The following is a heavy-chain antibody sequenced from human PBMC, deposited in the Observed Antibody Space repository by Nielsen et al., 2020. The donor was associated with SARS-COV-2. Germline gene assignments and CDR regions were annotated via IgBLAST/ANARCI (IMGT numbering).Heavy chain of an antibody. Sequence: VRQAPGKGLEWVAVISYDGSNKYYADSVKGRFTISRDNSKNTLYLQMNSLRAEDTAVYYCAKEKKPVRERYYYYYGMDVWGQGTTVTVSS. V-gene: IGHV3-30*18. J-gene: IGHJ6*02. CDR3: AKEKKPVRERYYYYYGMDV. CDR2: ISYDGSNK. D-gene: IGHD3-10*02.